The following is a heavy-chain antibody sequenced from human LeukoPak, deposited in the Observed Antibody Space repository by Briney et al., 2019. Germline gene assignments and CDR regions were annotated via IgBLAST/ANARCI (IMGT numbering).Heavy chain of an antibody. CDR3: ARYMRYCSITSCSTSDY. CDR1: GFTFSSYS. Sequence: GGSLRLSCAASGFTFSSYSMNWVRQAPGKGLEWVSSISSSSSYIYYADSVKGRFTISRDNAKNSLYLQMNSLRAEDTAVYYCARYMRYCSITSCSTSDYWGQGTLVTVSS. CDR2: ISSSSSYI. J-gene: IGHJ4*02. D-gene: IGHD2-2*01. V-gene: IGHV3-21*01.